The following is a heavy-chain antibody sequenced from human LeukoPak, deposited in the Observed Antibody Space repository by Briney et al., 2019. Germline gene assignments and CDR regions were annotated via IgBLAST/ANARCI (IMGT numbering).Heavy chain of an antibody. CDR3: ARTKTVTTLIRRYYFDY. V-gene: IGHV4-34*01. D-gene: IGHD4-17*01. CDR2: INHSGST. CDR1: GGSIRNYY. Sequence: SETLSLTCTVSGGSIRNYYWSWIRQPPGKGLEWIGEINHSGSTNYNPSLKSRVTISVDTSKNQFSLKLSSVTAADTAVYYCARTKTVTTLIRRYYFDYWGQGTLVTVSS. J-gene: IGHJ4*02.